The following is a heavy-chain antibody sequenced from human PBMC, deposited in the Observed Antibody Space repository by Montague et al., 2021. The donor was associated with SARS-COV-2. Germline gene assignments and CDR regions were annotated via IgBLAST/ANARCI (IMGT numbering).Heavy chain of an antibody. CDR3: ARDDCRWDFDR. J-gene: IGHJ4*02. D-gene: IGHD1-26*01. CDR2: IYTTGST. V-gene: IGHV4-61*02. Sequence: TLSLTCTVSGDSITSGVSYWSWIRQPAGKGLEWIGRIYTTGSTNYNPSLKSRLTISLDTSKNQFSLKLSSVTAADTAVYYCARDDCRWDFDRWGQGTLVTVSS. CDR1: GDSITSGVSY.